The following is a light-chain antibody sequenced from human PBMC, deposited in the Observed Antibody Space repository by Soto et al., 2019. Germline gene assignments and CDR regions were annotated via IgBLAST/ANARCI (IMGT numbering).Light chain of an antibody. CDR1: SSDVGGFNY. CDR2: DVT. J-gene: IGLJ1*01. Sequence: QSALTQPASVSGSPGQSITISCTGTSSDVGGFNYVSWYQQHPGKAPKPMIYDVTNRPSGVSYRFSGSKSGNTASLTISGLQAEDEADYYCNSYTSSSTYVFGNGTKVTVL. V-gene: IGLV2-14*03. CDR3: NSYTSSSTYV.